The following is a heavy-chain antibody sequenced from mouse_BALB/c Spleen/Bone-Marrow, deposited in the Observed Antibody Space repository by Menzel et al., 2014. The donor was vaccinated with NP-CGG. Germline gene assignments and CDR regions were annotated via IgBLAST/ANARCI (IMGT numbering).Heavy chain of an antibody. V-gene: IGHV1S22*01. CDR1: GYTFTSYW. D-gene: IGHD2-3*01. CDR3: TLRWSYYAMDY. J-gene: IGHJ4*01. Sequence: LQQSGSELVRPGASAKLSCKASGYTFTSYWVHWVKRRPGQGLEWIGNIYPGSGSTNYDEKFKSKATLTVDTSSSTAYMQLSSLTSEDSAVYYCTLRWSYYAMDYWGQGTSVTVSS. CDR2: IYPGSGST.